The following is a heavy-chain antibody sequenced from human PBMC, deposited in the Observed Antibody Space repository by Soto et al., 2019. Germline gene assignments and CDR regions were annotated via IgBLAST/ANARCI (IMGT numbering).Heavy chain of an antibody. J-gene: IGHJ4*02. D-gene: IGHD2-8*02. CDR2: ISAYNGNT. V-gene: IGHV1-18*01. CDR3: AIDRVLYSRHLYCHHYFAS. CDR1: GYTFTSYG. Sequence: QVQLVQSGAEVKKPGASVKVSCKASGYTFTSYGISWVRQAPGQGLEWMGWISAYNGNTNYAQKLQGRVTMTTDTSPNTAYIEQWSLRSHDTPVYYCAIDRVLYSRHLYCHHYFASCLQSTLVTFSS.